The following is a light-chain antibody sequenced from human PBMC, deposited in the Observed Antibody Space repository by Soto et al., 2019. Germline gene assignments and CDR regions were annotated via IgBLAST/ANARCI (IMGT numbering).Light chain of an antibody. J-gene: IGKJ4*01. V-gene: IGKV1-5*01. CDR2: DAS. Sequence: DIQMTQSPSTLSAFVGDRVTITCRASQSVNSWLAWYQQRPGKAPKLLIYDASTLESGVPSRFSGSGSGTEFTLTISSLQPDDFATYYCQQCRDVPLTFGGGTKVEIK. CDR1: QSVNSW. CDR3: QQCRDVPLT.